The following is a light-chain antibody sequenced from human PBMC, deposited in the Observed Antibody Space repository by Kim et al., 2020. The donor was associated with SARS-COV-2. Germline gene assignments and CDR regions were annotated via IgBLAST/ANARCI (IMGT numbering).Light chain of an antibody. J-gene: IGKJ5*01. CDR3: QQYGRSPIT. V-gene: IGKV3D-20*01. CDR2: DAS. CDR1: QSVSNNY. Sequence: EIVLTQSPANLSLSPGERATLSCGASQSVSNNYLAWYQQKPGLAPRLVMFDASRRATGIPDRFSGSGSGTDFTLTINRLEPEDFAVYYCQQYGRSPITFGQGTRLEIK.